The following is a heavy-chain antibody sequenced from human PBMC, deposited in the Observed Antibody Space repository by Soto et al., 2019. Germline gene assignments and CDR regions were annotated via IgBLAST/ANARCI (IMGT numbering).Heavy chain of an antibody. CDR3: VKDSSGWPGPYYYGLDV. CDR2: ISGSGGGT. V-gene: IGHV3-23*01. J-gene: IGHJ6*02. D-gene: IGHD6-19*01. Sequence: GGSLRLSCAASGFTFSNYAMMWVRQAPGKGLAWVSAISGSGGGTYYADSVKGRFTVSRDNSKNTLYLQMSSLRAEDTAIYYCVKDSSGWPGPYYYGLDVWGQGTTVTVSS. CDR1: GFTFSNYA.